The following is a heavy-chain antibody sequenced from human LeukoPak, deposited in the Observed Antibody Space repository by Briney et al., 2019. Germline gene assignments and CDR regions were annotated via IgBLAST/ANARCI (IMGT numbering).Heavy chain of an antibody. CDR2: ISWNSGSI. Sequence: GRSLRLSCAASGFTFDDYAMHWVRQAPGKGLEWVSGISWNSGSIGYADSVKGRFTISRDNAKNSLYLQMNSLRAEDTALYYCAKDTYVGATPTYYFDYWGQGTLVTVSS. J-gene: IGHJ4*02. CDR3: AKDTYVGATPTYYFDY. V-gene: IGHV3-9*01. CDR1: GFTFDDYA. D-gene: IGHD1-26*01.